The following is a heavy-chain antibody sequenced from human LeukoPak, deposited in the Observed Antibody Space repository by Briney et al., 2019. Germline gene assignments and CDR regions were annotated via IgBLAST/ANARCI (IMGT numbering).Heavy chain of an antibody. V-gene: IGHV3-11*04. J-gene: IGHJ4*02. CDR2: ISSSGSSI. Sequence: GGSLRLSCAASGFTFSDYYMNWIRQAPGKGLERVSYISSSGSSIYYTDSVKGRFTISRDNAKNALYLQMNSLRAEDTAVYYCARDREYFGSGSFSYWGQGTLVTVSS. CDR1: GFTFSDYY. D-gene: IGHD3-10*01. CDR3: ARDREYFGSGSFSY.